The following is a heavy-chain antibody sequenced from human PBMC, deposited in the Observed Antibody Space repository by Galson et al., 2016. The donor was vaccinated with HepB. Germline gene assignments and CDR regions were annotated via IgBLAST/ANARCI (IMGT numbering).Heavy chain of an antibody. CDR1: GFTFDDYA. J-gene: IGHJ2*01. D-gene: IGHD1-26*01. CDR3: AKGGNTKKNPESSYWDFDL. Sequence: SLRLSCAASGFTFDDYAMHWVRQTPGKGLEWVSGISWDSGTIVYADSVKGRFTISRDNAKNSLYLQMNSLRAEDTAFYYCAKGGNTKKNPESSYWDFDLWGRGTLVTVSS. V-gene: IGHV3-9*01. CDR2: ISWDSGTI.